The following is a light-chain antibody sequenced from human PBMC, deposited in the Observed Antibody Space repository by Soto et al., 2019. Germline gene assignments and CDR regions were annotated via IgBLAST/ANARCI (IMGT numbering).Light chain of an antibody. CDR2: GAS. CDR1: QSVSSN. CDR3: QQYNNWPPIT. J-gene: IGKJ5*01. V-gene: IGKV3-15*01. Sequence: EIVMTQSPATLSVSPGEKATVSCGASQSVSSNLAWYQQKPGQAPRLLIYGASTRATGIPARFSGSGSGTEFTLTLSSLQSEDFAVYYCQQYNNWPPITFGQGTRLEIK.